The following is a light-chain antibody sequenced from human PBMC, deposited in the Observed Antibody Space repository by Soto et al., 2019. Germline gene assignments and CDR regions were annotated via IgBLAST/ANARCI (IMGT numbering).Light chain of an antibody. Sequence: QSALTQPASVSGSPGQSITISCTGTSSDVGGYDYVSWYQQHPGKAPRLMIYKASNRPSGVSHRFSGSRSGNTASLTISGLQAEDEADYYCSSYTSGSNLYVFGTWTKATV. CDR1: SSDVGGYDY. J-gene: IGLJ1*01. CDR2: KAS. V-gene: IGLV2-14*01. CDR3: SSYTSGSNLYV.